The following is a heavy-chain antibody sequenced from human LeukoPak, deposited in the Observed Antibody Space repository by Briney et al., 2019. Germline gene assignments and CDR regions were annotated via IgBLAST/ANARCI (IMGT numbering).Heavy chain of an antibody. Sequence: PGGSLRLSCAASGFTFDDYGMKWVRQAPGKGLEWVSDINWNGGSTGYADSVKGRFTISRDNAKNSLYLQMNSLRAEDTALYYCARDLVYYDYVWGSYRRGAPFDYWGQGTLVTVSS. CDR2: INWNGGST. J-gene: IGHJ4*02. V-gene: IGHV3-20*04. CDR3: ARDLVYYDYVWGSYRRGAPFDY. D-gene: IGHD3-16*02. CDR1: GFTFDDYG.